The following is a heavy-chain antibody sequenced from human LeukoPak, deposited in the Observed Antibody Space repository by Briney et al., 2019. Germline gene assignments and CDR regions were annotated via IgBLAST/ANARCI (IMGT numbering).Heavy chain of an antibody. CDR3: ARDREITMVRGVIQHNWFDP. V-gene: IGHV4-59*01. CDR1: GGSISSYY. J-gene: IGHJ5*02. Sequence: SETLSLTCTVSGGSISSYYWSWIRQPPGKGLEWIGYIYYSGSTNYNPSLKSRVNISVDTSKNQFSLKLSSVTAADTAVYYCARDREITMVRGVIQHNWFDPWGQGTLVTVSS. D-gene: IGHD3-10*01. CDR2: IYYSGST.